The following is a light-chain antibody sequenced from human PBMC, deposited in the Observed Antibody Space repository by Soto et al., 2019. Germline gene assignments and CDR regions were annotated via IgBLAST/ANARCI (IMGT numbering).Light chain of an antibody. CDR3: QQRSNWPPIT. Sequence: EIVLTQSPATLPLSRGERATISCMARQSISSYLAWYQQKSGQAPRLLIYDASNRATGIPARFSGSGSGTDFTRTIISVEPEDCAVYYCQQRSNWPPITFGQGKRMEIK. J-gene: IGKJ5*01. CDR2: DAS. CDR1: QSISSY. V-gene: IGKV3-11*01.